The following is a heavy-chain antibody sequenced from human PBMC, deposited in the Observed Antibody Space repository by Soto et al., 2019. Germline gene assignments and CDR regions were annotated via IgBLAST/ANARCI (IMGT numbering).Heavy chain of an antibody. J-gene: IGHJ6*02. CDR1: GFSLSNARMG. D-gene: IGHD2-2*01. CDR2: IFSNDEK. V-gene: IGHV2-26*01. Sequence: QVTLKESGPVLVKPTETLTLTCTVSGFSLSNARMGVSWIRQPPGKALEWLAHIFSNDEKSYSTSLKSRLTISKDTSKSHVVLTMTNMDPVDTATYYCARIGRGYCSSTSCFHYYYGMDVWGQGTTVTVSS. CDR3: ARIGRGYCSSTSCFHYYYGMDV.